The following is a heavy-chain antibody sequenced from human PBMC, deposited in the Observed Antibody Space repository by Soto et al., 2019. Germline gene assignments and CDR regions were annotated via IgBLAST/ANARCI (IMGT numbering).Heavy chain of an antibody. V-gene: IGHV4-39*01. CDR3: ARRVSGSYYSPGFDY. CDR1: GGSISSSSYY. Sequence: SETLSLTCTVSGGSISSSSYYWGWIRQPPGKGLEWIGSIYYSGSTYYNPSLKSRVTISVDTSKNQFSLKLSSVTAADTAVYYRARRVSGSYYSPGFDYWGQGTLVTVSS. D-gene: IGHD1-26*01. J-gene: IGHJ4*02. CDR2: IYYSGST.